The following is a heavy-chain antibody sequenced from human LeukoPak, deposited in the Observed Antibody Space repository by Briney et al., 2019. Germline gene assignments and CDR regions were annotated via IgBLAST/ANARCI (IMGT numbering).Heavy chain of an antibody. Sequence: GGSLRLSCAASGFTFSSYGMHWVRQAPGKGLEWVAVIWYDGSNKYYADSVKGRFTISRDNSKNTLYLQMNSLRAEDTAVYYCAKGPNYYDSSGDAFGIWGQGTMVTVSS. CDR3: AKGPNYYDSSGDAFGI. J-gene: IGHJ3*02. V-gene: IGHV3-33*06. CDR2: IWYDGSNK. D-gene: IGHD3-22*01. CDR1: GFTFSSYG.